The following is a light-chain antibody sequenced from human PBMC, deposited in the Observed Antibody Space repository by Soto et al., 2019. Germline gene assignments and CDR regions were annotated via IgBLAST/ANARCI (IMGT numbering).Light chain of an antibody. V-gene: IGKV3-20*01. Sequence: IVLTQSPGTLSLSPGERATLSCRSSQSVNNNYLAWHQQKPGQAPRLLILGASSRATGILDRFSGSGSGTDFTLTISRVEPEDFAVYYCQQYGSSLITFGQGTRLEIK. J-gene: IGKJ5*01. CDR2: GAS. CDR1: QSVNNNY. CDR3: QQYGSSLIT.